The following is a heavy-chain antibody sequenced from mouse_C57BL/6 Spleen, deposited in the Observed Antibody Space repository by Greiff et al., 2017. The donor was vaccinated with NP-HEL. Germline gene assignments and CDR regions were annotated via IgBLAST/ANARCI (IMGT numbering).Heavy chain of an antibody. V-gene: IGHV1-5*01. CDR3: TRNVDGYYGWYFDV. J-gene: IGHJ1*03. CDR1: GYTFTSYW. Sequence: VHVKQSGTVLARPGASVKMSCKTSGYTFTSYWMHWVKQRPGQGLEWIGAIYPGNSDTRYNQKFKGKAKLTAVTSASTAYLELSSLTNEDSAVYYCTRNVDGYYGWYFDVWGTGTTVTVSS. D-gene: IGHD2-3*01. CDR2: IYPGNSDT.